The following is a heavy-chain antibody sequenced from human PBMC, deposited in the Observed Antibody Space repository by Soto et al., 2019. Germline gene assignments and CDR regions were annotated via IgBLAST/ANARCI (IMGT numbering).Heavy chain of an antibody. D-gene: IGHD2-15*01. CDR1: GGSITTGGYY. Sequence: SETLSLTCTVSGGSITTGGYYWSWIRQLPGKGLEWIGHRYYSACTYYNPSLKSRVSVSLDTSKNQFSLKLSFVTAADTAMYYCARTKCSGGSCDAWTLDYWGKGTSVTVAS. CDR2: RYYSACT. CDR3: ARTKCSGGSCDAWTLDY. V-gene: IGHV4-31*03. J-gene: IGHJ4*02.